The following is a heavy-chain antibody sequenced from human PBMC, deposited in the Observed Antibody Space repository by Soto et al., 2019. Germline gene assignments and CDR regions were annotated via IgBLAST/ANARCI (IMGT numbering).Heavy chain of an antibody. D-gene: IGHD4-17*01. Sequence: PGGSLILSCAASGFTFSSYSMNWVRQAPGKGLEWVSSISSSSSYIYYADSVKGRFTISRDNAKNSLYLQMNSLRAEDTAVYYCARDLDYGDYPLDYWGQGTLVTVSS. CDR1: GFTFSSYS. CDR2: ISSSSSYI. V-gene: IGHV3-21*01. CDR3: ARDLDYGDYPLDY. J-gene: IGHJ4*02.